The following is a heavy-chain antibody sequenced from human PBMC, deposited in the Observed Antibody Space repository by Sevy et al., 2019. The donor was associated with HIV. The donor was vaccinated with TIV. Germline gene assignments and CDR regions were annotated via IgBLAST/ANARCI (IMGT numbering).Heavy chain of an antibody. CDR2: ISWNSGST. D-gene: IGHD5-18*01. Sequence: GGSLRLSCAASGFTFDDYAMHWVRQAPGKGLEWVSGISWNSGSTGYADSVKGRFTISRDNAKNSLYLQMNSLRAEDTALYYCAKDSGGSYDYYYYYGMDVWGQGTTVTVSS. V-gene: IGHV3-9*01. J-gene: IGHJ6*02. CDR1: GFTFDDYA. CDR3: AKDSGGSYDYYYYYGMDV.